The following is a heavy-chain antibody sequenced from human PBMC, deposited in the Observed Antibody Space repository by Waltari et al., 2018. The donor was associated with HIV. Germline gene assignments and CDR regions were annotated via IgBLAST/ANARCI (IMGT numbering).Heavy chain of an antibody. CDR3: ARDGGYNYGRGGAFDI. V-gene: IGHV3-21*01. J-gene: IGHJ3*02. Sequence: EVQLVESGGGLVKPGGSLRLSCAASGFTFRTYSMNWVRQAPGKGLEWVSSISGKSTYIYYADSEKGRFTISRDNAKNSLYLQMNSLRVEDTAVYYCARDGGYNYGRGGAFDIWGQGTMVTVSS. D-gene: IGHD5-18*01. CDR1: GFTFRTYS. CDR2: ISGKSTYI.